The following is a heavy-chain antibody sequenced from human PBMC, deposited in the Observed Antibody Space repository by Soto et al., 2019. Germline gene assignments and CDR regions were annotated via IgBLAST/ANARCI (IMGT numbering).Heavy chain of an antibody. J-gene: IGHJ4*02. CDR2: ISTDNGNT. CDR1: GYTFTSSG. CDR3: ARGGRGVADYYFDY. D-gene: IGHD6-19*01. Sequence: GASVKVSCKASGYTFTSSGISWVRQAPGQGLEWMGWISTDNGNTNYAQHLQGRVSMTTDTSTSTAYMDLRSLRSDDTAVYYCARGGRGVADYYFDYWGQGTLVNVSS. V-gene: IGHV1-18*01.